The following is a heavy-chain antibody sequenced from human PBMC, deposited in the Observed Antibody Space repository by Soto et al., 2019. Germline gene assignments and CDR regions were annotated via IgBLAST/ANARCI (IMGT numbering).Heavy chain of an antibody. Sequence: GSLRLSCAASGFTFSSYAMSWVRQAPGKGLEWVSVISNSGGSTYYADSVKGRFTISRDNSKNTLYLQMNSLRAEDTAVYYCAKYRFASDVYYYCMDVWGKGTTVTVSS. J-gene: IGHJ6*03. CDR2: ISNSGGST. CDR3: AKYRFASDVYYYCMDV. V-gene: IGHV3-23*01. D-gene: IGHD3-10*01. CDR1: GFTFSSYA.